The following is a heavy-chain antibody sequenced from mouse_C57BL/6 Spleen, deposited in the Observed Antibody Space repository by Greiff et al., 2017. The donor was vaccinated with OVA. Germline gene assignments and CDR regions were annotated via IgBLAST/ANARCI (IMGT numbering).Heavy chain of an antibody. D-gene: IGHD2-4*01. J-gene: IGHJ1*03. CDR2: IYPGDGDT. CDR1: GYAFSSYW. V-gene: IGHV1-80*01. Sequence: QVQLQQSGAELVKPGASVKISCKASGYAFSSYWMNWVKQRPGKGLEWIGQIYPGDGDTNYNGKFKGKATLTADKSSSTAYMQLSSLTSEDSAVYYCARRYDYFWYFDVWGTGTTVTVSS. CDR3: ARRYDYFWYFDV.